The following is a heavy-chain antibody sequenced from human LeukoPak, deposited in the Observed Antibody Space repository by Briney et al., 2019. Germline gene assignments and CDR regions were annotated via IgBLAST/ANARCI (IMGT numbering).Heavy chain of an antibody. CDR2: IKSGGRNE. J-gene: IGHJ4*02. CDR3: ARVGPNYDLDY. D-gene: IGHD3-3*01. Sequence: PGGSLRLSCTTSGFSFSRYGMHWVRQAPGKGLEWVAYIKSGGRNEYYEDSVKGRFTISREDSKNTLYLHMNSLRVEDSAVYYCARVGPNYDLDYWGQGTLVTVCS. CDR1: GFSFSRYG. V-gene: IGHV3-30*02.